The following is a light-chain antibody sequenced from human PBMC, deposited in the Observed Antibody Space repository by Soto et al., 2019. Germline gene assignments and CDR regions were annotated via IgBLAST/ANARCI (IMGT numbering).Light chain of an antibody. CDR1: SSDVGGSNY. CDR2: DVS. Sequence: QSALTQPASVSGSPGQSITISCTGTSSDVGGSNYVSWYQQHPGKAPKLMIYDVSIRPSGVSNRFSGSKSGYTASLTISGLQAEDEADYYCCSYTSTTHVVLGGGTKLTVL. J-gene: IGLJ2*01. V-gene: IGLV2-14*01. CDR3: CSYTSTTHVV.